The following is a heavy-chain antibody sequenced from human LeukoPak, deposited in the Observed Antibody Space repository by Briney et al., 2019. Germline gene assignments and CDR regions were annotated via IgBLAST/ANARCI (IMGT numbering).Heavy chain of an antibody. D-gene: IGHD6-13*01. J-gene: IGHJ4*02. V-gene: IGHV3-53*01. CDR2: IYSGGNT. Sequence: GGSLRLSCTASGFSASHNYMNWVRQAPGKGLKWVALIYSGGNTHYADSVKGRFTISRDNSKNTLYLQMSSLRVEDTAVYYCTRDTPGIAASVSGGWGQGTLVTVSS. CDR3: TRDTPGIAASVSGG. CDR1: GFSASHNY.